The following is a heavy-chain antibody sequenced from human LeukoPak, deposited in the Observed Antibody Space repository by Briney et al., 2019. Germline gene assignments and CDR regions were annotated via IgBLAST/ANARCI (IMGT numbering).Heavy chain of an antibody. J-gene: IGHJ3*02. CDR3: ARARYANAWYAFDI. V-gene: IGHV4-59*02. Sequence: SETLSLTCTVSGGSVSSYYWSWIRRPPGRGLEWIAYLSHSGSSDSNPSLTSRVTTLVDTSKNQFSLKLTSVTAADTAVYYCARARYANAWYAFDIWGHGTMVTVSP. D-gene: IGHD2-2*01. CDR2: LSHSGSS. CDR1: GGSVSSYY.